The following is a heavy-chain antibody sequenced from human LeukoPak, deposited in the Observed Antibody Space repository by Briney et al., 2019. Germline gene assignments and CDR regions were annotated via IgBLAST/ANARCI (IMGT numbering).Heavy chain of an antibody. D-gene: IGHD6-19*01. CDR1: GASMSSNY. J-gene: IGHJ4*02. V-gene: IGHV4-4*09. CDR2: IYHSGNA. Sequence: SETLSLTCNVSGASMSSNYWSWIRQPPGKGLEWIGYIYHSGNANYSPSLESRVTMSVDESKNQFSLRVHFVSAADTAVYYCASTRRAAVAGRFDSWGQGTLVTVSS. CDR3: ASTRRAAVAGRFDS.